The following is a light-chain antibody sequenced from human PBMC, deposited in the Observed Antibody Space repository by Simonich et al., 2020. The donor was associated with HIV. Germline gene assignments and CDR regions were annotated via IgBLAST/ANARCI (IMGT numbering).Light chain of an antibody. J-gene: IGKJ3*01. V-gene: IGKV3-11*01. CDR1: QSVGRS. Sequence: EIVLTQSPATLSLSPWERATLSCRASQSVGRSLAWYQQKPGQAPRLLIYDASNRATGIPARFSGSGSGTDFTLTISSLEPEDFAVYYCQQYNNWPPGDPFGPGTKVDIK. CDR3: QQYNNWPPGDP. CDR2: DAS.